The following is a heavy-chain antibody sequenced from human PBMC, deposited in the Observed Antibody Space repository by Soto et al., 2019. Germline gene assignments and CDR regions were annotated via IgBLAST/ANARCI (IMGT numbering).Heavy chain of an antibody. CDR2: FIPGGTT. CDR1: GFAFRSYT. D-gene: IGHD3-22*01. Sequence: HPGGSLRLSCAASGFAFRSYTMSWVRQAPGRGLEWVSTFIPGGTTHYADSVKGRFSISRDDSENTLYLEMNSLRAEDTAIYYCAKGRLLPDYWGQGTRVTVSS. J-gene: IGHJ4*02. CDR3: AKGRLLPDY. V-gene: IGHV3-23*01.